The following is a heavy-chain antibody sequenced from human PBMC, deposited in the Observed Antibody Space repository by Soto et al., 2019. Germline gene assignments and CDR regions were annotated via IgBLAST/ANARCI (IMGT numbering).Heavy chain of an antibody. CDR2: IIPIFGTA. CDR3: ARDGGGLTGYSEGCFAY. V-gene: IGHV1-69*01. CDR1: GGTFSSYA. J-gene: IGHJ4*02. Sequence: QVQLVQSGTEVKKPGSSVKVSCKASGGTFSSYAISWVRQAPGQGLEWMGGIIPIFGTANYAQKFQGRVTITADEATSTAYMELSSLRSEDTAVYYCARDGGGLTGYSEGCFAYWGQGTLVTVSS. D-gene: IGHD3-9*01.